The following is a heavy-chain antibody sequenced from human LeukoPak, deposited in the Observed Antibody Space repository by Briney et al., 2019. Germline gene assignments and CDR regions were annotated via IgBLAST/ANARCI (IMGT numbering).Heavy chain of an antibody. J-gene: IGHJ4*02. D-gene: IGHD6-13*01. V-gene: IGHV3-7*01. Sequence: GGSLRLSCAASGFPFSTYWMNWIRQAPGKGLEWVANINQDGRTINYGDPVKGRFTISRDNARNSLYLQMTSLRAEDTALCYCATDRGYSTFDYWGQGTLVTVSS. CDR1: GFPFSTYW. CDR2: INQDGRTI. CDR3: ATDRGYSTFDY.